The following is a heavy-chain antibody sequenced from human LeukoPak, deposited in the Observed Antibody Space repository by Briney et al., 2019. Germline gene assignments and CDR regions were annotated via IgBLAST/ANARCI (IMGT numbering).Heavy chain of an antibody. CDR3: TRDWRNLGYDY. V-gene: IGHV3-74*01. J-gene: IGHJ4*02. CDR2: IEGDGNRI. Sequence: GGSLRLSCAASGFTLSAYWMHWVRHAPGKGLMWVSRIEGDGNRITYADSVKGRFTISRDNAKNTLYLQMNSLRAEDTAVYYFTRDWRNLGYDYWGQGTLVTVSS. D-gene: IGHD5-12*01. CDR1: GFTLSAYW.